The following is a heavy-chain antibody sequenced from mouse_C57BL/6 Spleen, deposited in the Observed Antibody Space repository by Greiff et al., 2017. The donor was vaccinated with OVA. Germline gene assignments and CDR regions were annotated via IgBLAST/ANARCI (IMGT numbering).Heavy chain of an antibody. J-gene: IGHJ2*01. CDR2: IDPSDSES. Sequence: QVQLQQPGAELVRPGSSVKLSCKASGYTFTSYWMHWVKQRPIQGLEWIGNIDPSDSESPSNQKFTDKATLTVDKSSSTAYMQLSSLASEDSAVYYCAREAFYYGSSYDYWGQGTTLTVSS. V-gene: IGHV1-52*01. D-gene: IGHD1-1*01. CDR1: GYTFTSYW. CDR3: AREAFYYGSSYDY.